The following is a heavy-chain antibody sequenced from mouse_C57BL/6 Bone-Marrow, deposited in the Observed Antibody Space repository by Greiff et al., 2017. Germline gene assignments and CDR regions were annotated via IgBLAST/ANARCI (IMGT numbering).Heavy chain of an antibody. V-gene: IGHV1-26*01. CDR3: ARGYYVWFAY. CDR1: GYTFTDYY. CDR2: INPNNGGT. Sequence: EVQLQQSGPELVKPGASVKISCKASGYTFTDYYMNWVKQSHGKSLEWIGDINPNNGGTSYNQKFKGKATLTVDKSSSTAYMELRSLTSEDSAVYYCARGYYVWFAYWGQGTLVTVSA. J-gene: IGHJ3*01. D-gene: IGHD2-3*01.